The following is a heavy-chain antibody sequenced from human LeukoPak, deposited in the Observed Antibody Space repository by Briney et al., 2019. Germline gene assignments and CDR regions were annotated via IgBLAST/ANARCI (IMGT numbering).Heavy chain of an antibody. V-gene: IGHV4-34*01. CDR2: INHSGST. CDR1: GGSFSGYY. Sequence: PSETLSPTCAVYGGSFSGYYWSWIRQPPGKGLEWIGEINHSGSTNYNPSLKSRVTISVDTSKNQFSLKLSSVTAADTAVYYCARQPTYYYDSSGYQYTRDYWGQGTLVTVSS. CDR3: ARQPTYYYDSSGYQYTRDY. J-gene: IGHJ4*02. D-gene: IGHD3-22*01.